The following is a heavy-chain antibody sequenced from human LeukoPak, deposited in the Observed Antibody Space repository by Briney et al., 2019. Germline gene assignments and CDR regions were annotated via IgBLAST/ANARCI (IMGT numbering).Heavy chain of an antibody. CDR3: ARGGPRSSGPIDY. J-gene: IGHJ4*02. CDR1: GFTFSSYA. CDR2: ISYDGSNK. D-gene: IGHD1-26*01. Sequence: GGSLRLSCAASGFTFSSYAMHWVRQAPGKGLEWVAVISYDGSNKYYADSVKGRFTISRDNSKNTLYLQMNSLRAEDTAVSYCARGGPRSSGPIDYWGQGTLVTVSS. V-gene: IGHV3-30*04.